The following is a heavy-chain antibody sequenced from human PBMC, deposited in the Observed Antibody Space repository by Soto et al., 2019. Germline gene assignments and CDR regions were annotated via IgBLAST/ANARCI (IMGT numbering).Heavy chain of an antibody. CDR2: INHSGST. CDR1: GGSFSGYY. D-gene: IGHD3-3*01. J-gene: IGHJ6*03. CDR3: ARDRRGGDFWSGYRNYYYYYMDV. Sequence: SETLSLTCAVYGGSFSGYYWSWIRQPPGKGLEWIGEINHSGSTNYNPSLKSRVTISVDTSKNQFSLKLSSVTAADTAVYYCARDRRGGDFWSGYRNYYYYYMDVWGKGTTVTVSS. V-gene: IGHV4-34*01.